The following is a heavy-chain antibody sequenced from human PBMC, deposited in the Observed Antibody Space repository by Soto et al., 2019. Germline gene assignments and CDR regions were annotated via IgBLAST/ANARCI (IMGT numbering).Heavy chain of an antibody. D-gene: IGHD2-21*02. J-gene: IGHJ4*01. CDR2: TYYRSKWYS. CDR3: ATRRAATVVTPRLLY. Sequence: SQTLSLTCAILGDSVSSNSAAWNWIRQSPSRGLEWLGRTYYRSKWYSDYGVSVRGRISITPDTSKNLFSLQLNSVTPEDTAFYYCATRRAATVVTPRLLYWGHGILVTVSS. V-gene: IGHV6-1*01. CDR1: GDSVSSNSAA.